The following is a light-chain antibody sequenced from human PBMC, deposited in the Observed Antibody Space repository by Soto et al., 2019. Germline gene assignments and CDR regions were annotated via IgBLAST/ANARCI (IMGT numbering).Light chain of an antibody. CDR1: QSVSSSY. V-gene: IGKV3D-20*02. CDR3: HQRQRWPRT. Sequence: DIVLTQYPETLSLSPGERSTLSCRASQSVSSSYLAWYQQKPGQAPRLLIYGASTRAAGVPGRFSGSGSGTDFTLTITRLEPEDFAFYYCHQRQRWPRTFGQGAMV. CDR2: GAS. J-gene: IGKJ1*01.